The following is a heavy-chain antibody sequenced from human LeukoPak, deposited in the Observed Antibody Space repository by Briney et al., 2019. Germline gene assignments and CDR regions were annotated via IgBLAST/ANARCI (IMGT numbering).Heavy chain of an antibody. J-gene: IGHJ4*02. CDR3: ARGSIAAHDY. D-gene: IGHD6-6*01. CDR1: GFTFSSYS. V-gene: IGHV3-21*01. CDR2: ISSSSSYI. Sequence: PGGSLRLSCAASGFTFSSYSMNWVRQAPGEGLEWVSSISSSSSYIYYADSVKGRFTISRDNAKNSLYLQMNSLRAEDTAVYYCARGSIAAHDYWGQGTLVTVSS.